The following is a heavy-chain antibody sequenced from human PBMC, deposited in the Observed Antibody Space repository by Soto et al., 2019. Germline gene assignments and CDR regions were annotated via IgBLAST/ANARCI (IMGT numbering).Heavy chain of an antibody. D-gene: IGHD3-10*01. Sequence: ASVKVSCKVSGYTLTELSMHGVRQAPGRGLEWMGGFDPEDGETIYAQKFQGRVTMTEDTSTDTAYMELSSLRSEDTAVYYCATDPLLLWFGDRTWFDPCGQGTLVTVSS. CDR2: FDPEDGET. V-gene: IGHV1-24*01. CDR1: GYTLTELS. J-gene: IGHJ5*02. CDR3: ATDPLLLWFGDRTWFDP.